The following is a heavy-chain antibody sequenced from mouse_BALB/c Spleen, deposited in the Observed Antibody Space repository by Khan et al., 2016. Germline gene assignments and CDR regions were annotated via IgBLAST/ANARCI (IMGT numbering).Heavy chain of an antibody. J-gene: IGHJ2*01. V-gene: IGHV5-6*01. CDR1: GFTFSSYG. CDR3: ARQDYYDYFDY. D-gene: IGHD1-1*01. Sequence: EVELVESGGDLVKPGGSLKLSCAASGFTFSSYGMSWVRQTPDKRLEWVATISSGGSYTYYPDSVKGRFTISRDNAKNTQYLQMRSLKSEDTAMYYFARQDYYDYFDYWGQGTTLTVSS. CDR2: ISSGGSYT.